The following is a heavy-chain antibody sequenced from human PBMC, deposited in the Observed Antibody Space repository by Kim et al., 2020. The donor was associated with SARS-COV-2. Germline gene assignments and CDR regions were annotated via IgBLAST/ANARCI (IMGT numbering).Heavy chain of an antibody. J-gene: IGHJ5*01. CDR3: HGTGSYDNFSRPHNRF. D-gene: IGHD3-10*01. CDR2: IYYSGSI. V-gene: IGHV4-39*07. Sequence: SETLSLICNVSGGSLSSSSYYWGWIRQSPGKGLEWIGSIYYSGSIYYNPSLNSRVTVSMDTSKNQFSLTLNSVTAADTAVYYCHGTGSYDNFSRPHNRF. CDR1: GGSLSSSSYY.